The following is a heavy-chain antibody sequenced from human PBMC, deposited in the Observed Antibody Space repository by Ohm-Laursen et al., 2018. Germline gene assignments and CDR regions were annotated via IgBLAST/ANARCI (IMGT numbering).Heavy chain of an antibody. CDR2: ISSGSRYI. V-gene: IGHV3-21*01. CDR3: ARTTQYGEFIPWYFDL. Sequence: SLRLSRAASGFTFSSNAMNWVRQAPGEGLEWVSSISSGSRYIHYADSVQGRFTLSRDDAKNSLYLQMNSLRAEDTALYYCARTTQYGEFIPWYFDLWGRGTLVTVSS. D-gene: IGHD4-17*01. J-gene: IGHJ2*01. CDR1: GFTFSSNA.